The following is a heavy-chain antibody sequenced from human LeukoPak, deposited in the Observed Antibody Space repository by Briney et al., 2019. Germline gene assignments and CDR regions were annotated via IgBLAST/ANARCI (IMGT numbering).Heavy chain of an antibody. D-gene: IGHD1-14*01. V-gene: IGHV4-38-2*02. CDR2: IYHSGST. J-gene: IGHJ5*02. CDR3: ARGRSHREYNWFDP. CDR1: GYSISSGYY. Sequence: PSETLSLTCTVSGYSISSGYYWGWIRQPPGKGLEWIGSIYHSGSTYYNPSLKSRVTISVDTSKNQFSLKLSSVAAADTAVYYCARGRSHREYNWFDPWGQGTLVTVSS.